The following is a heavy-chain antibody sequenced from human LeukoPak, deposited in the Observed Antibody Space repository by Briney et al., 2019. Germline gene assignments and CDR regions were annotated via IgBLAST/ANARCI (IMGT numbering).Heavy chain of an antibody. D-gene: IGHD1-26*01. Sequence: GGSLRLSCAASGFTFSSYSMNWVRQAPGKGLEWVSYISSSSSTIYYADSVKGRFTISRDNAKNSLYLQMNSLRAEDTAVYYCARDWVSGSYRNWFDPWGQGTLVTVSS. CDR2: ISSSSSTI. CDR1: GFTFSSYS. V-gene: IGHV3-48*04. J-gene: IGHJ5*02. CDR3: ARDWVSGSYRNWFDP.